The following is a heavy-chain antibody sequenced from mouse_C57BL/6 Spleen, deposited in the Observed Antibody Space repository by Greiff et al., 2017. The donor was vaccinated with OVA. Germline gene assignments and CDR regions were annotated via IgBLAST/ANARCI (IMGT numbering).Heavy chain of an antibody. D-gene: IGHD2-4*01. V-gene: IGHV2-9-1*01. J-gene: IGHJ4*01. CDR1: GFSLTSYA. Sequence: VQLQESGPGLVAPSQSLSITCTVSGFSLTSYAISWVRQPPGKGLEWLGVIWTGGGTNYNSALKSRLSISKDNSKSQVFLKMNSLQTDDTARYYCARNRLRPGYYAMDYWGQGTSVTVSS. CDR3: ARNRLRPGYYAMDY. CDR2: IWTGGGT.